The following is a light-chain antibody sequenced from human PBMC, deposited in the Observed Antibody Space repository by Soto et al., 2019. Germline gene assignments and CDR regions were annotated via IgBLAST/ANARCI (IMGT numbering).Light chain of an antibody. CDR2: DAS. CDR1: QDISNY. Sequence: DIQMTQSPSSLSASVGDRVTITCQASQDISNYLNWYQHKPGKAPKLLIYDASNLESGVPSRFSGSGSGTEFTLTISSLQPDDFATYYCQHYNSYSEAFGQGTKVDIK. J-gene: IGKJ1*01. CDR3: QHYNSYSEA. V-gene: IGKV1-5*01.